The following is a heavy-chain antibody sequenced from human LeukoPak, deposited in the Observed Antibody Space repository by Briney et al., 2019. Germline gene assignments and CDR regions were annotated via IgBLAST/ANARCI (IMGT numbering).Heavy chain of an antibody. CDR3: ARIGSRYYNYFDF. V-gene: IGHV4-59*01. CDR2: VYYSGST. J-gene: IGHJ4*02. D-gene: IGHD3-3*01. CDR1: SGSIGSYY. Sequence: SETLFLTCTVSSGSIGSYYWSWIRQPPGKGLEWIGDVYYSGSTRYNPSLTSRVTISADTSNKQFSLKTSSMTAADTALYYCARIGSRYYNYFDFWGQGTLVTVSS.